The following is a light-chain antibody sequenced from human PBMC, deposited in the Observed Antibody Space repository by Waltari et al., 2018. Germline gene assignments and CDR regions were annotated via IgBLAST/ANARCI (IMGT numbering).Light chain of an antibody. CDR3: QQYFSTPQLA. CDR1: ESLFFSSNNKNY. V-gene: IGKV4-1*01. Sequence: IVMTQSPDSLAVSLGERATFNCKSSESLFFSSNNKNYLAWYQHKVGQPPKLLIYWASTRASGVPDRFSGSGSGTDFTLTISSLQAEDVAVYYCQQYFSTPQLAFGGGTKVELK. CDR2: WAS. J-gene: IGKJ4*01.